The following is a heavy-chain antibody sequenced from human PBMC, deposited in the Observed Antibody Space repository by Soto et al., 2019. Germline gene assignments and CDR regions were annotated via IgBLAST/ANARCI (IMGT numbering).Heavy chain of an antibody. CDR3: ASSSYGDYGYFDY. CDR2: IYYSGST. V-gene: IGHV4-59*08. J-gene: IGHJ4*02. CDR1: GGSISSYY. D-gene: IGHD4-17*01. Sequence: SETLSLTCTVSGGSISSYYWSWIRQPPGKGLEWIGYIYYSGSTNYNPSLKSRVTISVDTSKNQFSLKLSSVTAADTAVYYCASSSYGDYGYFDYWGQGTLVTVSS.